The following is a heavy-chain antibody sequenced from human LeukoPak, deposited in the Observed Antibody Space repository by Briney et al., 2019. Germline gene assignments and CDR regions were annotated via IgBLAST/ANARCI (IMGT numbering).Heavy chain of an antibody. V-gene: IGHV1-18*01. D-gene: IGHD3-10*01. CDR3: ARDPTPAARGWFDP. CDR2: ISAYNGNT. Sequence: GASVKVSCKASGYTFTSYGISWVRQAPGQGLEWMGWISAYNGNTNYEQRLQGRVTMTTDTSTSTAYMELRSLRSDDTAVYYCARDPTPAARGWFDPWGQGTLVTVSS. CDR1: GYTFTSYG. J-gene: IGHJ5*02.